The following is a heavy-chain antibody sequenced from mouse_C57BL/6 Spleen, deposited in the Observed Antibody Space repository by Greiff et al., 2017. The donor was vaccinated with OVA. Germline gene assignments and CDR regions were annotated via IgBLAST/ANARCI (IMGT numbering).Heavy chain of an antibody. J-gene: IGHJ4*01. CDR1: GFSLTSYG. CDR3: ARHGLHYYAMDY. V-gene: IGHV2-6-1*01. Sequence: QVHVKQSGPGLVAPSQSLSITCTVSGFSLTSYGVHWVRQPPGKGLEWLVVIWSDGSTTYNSALKSRLSISKDNSKSQVFLKMNSLQTDDTAMYYCARHGLHYYAMDYWGQGTSVTVSS. CDR2: IWSDGST.